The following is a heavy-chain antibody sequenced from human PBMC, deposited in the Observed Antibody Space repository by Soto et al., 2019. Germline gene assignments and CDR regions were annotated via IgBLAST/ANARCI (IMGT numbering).Heavy chain of an antibody. CDR2: INAGNGNT. CDR1: GYTFTSYA. V-gene: IGHV1-3*01. Sequence: GASVKVSCKASGYTFTSYAMHWVRQAPGQRLEWMGWINAGNGNTKYSQKFQGRVTITRDTSASTAYMELSSLRSEDTAVYYCARVRSSWLYFDYWGQGTLVTVSS. J-gene: IGHJ4*02. CDR3: ARVRSSWLYFDY. D-gene: IGHD6-13*01.